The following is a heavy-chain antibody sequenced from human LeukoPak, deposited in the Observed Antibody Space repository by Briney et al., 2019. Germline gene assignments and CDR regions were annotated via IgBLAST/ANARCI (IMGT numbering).Heavy chain of an antibody. CDR3: ARDASWLYADTSGFGI. CDR2: IYYSGST. D-gene: IGHD3-22*01. CDR1: GFTFSSYG. J-gene: IGHJ3*02. Sequence: PGGSLRLSCAASGFTFSSYGMHWVRQAPGKGLEWIGSIYYSGSTYYNPSLKSRVTISVDTSKNQFSLKLSSVTAADTAVYYCARDASWLYADTSGFGIWGQGTMVTVSS. V-gene: IGHV4-39*07.